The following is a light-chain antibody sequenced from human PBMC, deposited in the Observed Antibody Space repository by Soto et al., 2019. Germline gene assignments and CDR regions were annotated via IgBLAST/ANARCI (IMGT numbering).Light chain of an antibody. Sequence: QSALTQPRSVSGSPGQSVTISCTGTSSDVGGSKYGSWYQQHPGEAPKLMIYDVTKRPSGVSDRFSGSKSGNTASLTISGLQAEDEAYYYCCSYAGSYTVMFDGGTQLTVL. CDR2: DVT. CDR3: CSYAGSYTVM. J-gene: IGLJ3*02. V-gene: IGLV2-11*01. CDR1: SSDVGGSKY.